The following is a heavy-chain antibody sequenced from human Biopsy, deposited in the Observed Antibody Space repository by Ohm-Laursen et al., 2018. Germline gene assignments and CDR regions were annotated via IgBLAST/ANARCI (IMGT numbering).Heavy chain of an antibody. V-gene: IGHV3-30*18. CDR3: AKGKGTFNFYYYGMDV. CDR1: GFTFSNSG. J-gene: IGHJ6*02. D-gene: IGHD2/OR15-2a*01. Sequence: SLRLSCAASGFTFSNSGMHWVRQAPGKGLEWVAAISYDGSKTDYGDSVKGRLNISRDNSKNTLDLQMSSLRVEDTAVYFCAKGKGTFNFYYYGMDVWGQGTTVTVSS. CDR2: ISYDGSKT.